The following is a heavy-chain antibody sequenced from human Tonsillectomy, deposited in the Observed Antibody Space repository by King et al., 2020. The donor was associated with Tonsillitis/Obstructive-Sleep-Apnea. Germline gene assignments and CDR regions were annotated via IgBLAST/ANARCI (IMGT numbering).Heavy chain of an antibody. J-gene: IGHJ4*02. CDR2: INGRGSIT. V-gene: IGHV3-23*04. CDR3: AKVPNCGTQCFFDF. CDR1: GFTFSSYA. D-gene: IGHD2-21*01. Sequence: VQLVESGGGLVQPGESLRLSCAASGFTFSSYAMSWVRQTPEKRLEWVSAINGRGSITYYVDSVKGRFTLSRDNSKNTFSLQMTSLRAEDTAVYYCAKVPNCGTQCFFDFWGQGARVTVSS.